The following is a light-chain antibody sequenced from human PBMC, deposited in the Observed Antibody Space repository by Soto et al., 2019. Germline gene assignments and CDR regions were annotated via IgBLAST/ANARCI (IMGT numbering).Light chain of an antibody. V-gene: IGKV1-5*01. CDR2: DAS. CDR3: QQYNSYSYT. J-gene: IGKJ2*01. CDR1: QSISSW. Sequence: DIQMTQSPSTLSESVGDSVTITCRASQSISSWLAWYQQKPGKAPKLLIYDASSLDGGVPSRFSGSGSGTEFTLTISSVQPDDFATYYCQQYNSYSYTFGQGTKLDIK.